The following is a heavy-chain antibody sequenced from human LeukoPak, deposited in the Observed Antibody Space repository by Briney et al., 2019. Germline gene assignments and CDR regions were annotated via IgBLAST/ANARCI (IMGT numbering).Heavy chain of an antibody. V-gene: IGHV4-59*01. CDR3: ARAVITFGAAVAKGFDC. CDR2: IYYSGST. J-gene: IGHJ4*02. CDR1: GGSFSTYY. D-gene: IGHD3-16*01. Sequence: SETLSLTCTVSGGSFSTYYWSWIRQPPGTGQEWMGYIYYSGSTDYNPSLKSRVTMSLDTSKNQFSLNLNSVTAADTAVYYCARAVITFGAAVAKGFDCWGQGTLVTVSS.